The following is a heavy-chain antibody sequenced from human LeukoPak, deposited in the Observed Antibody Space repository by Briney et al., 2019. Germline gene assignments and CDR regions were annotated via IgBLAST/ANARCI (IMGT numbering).Heavy chain of an antibody. CDR3: VTGVYYFDY. J-gene: IGHJ4*02. D-gene: IGHD3-10*01. Sequence: PGGSLKLSCVASGFTFSSYWMAWVRQAPGKGLEWVANIDQNGSEKNFVDSVKGRFTISRDNAKNSLYLERNSLRAEDTAVYYCVTGVYYFDYWGQGTLVTVSS. CDR2: IDQNGSEK. CDR1: GFTFSSYW. V-gene: IGHV3-7*05.